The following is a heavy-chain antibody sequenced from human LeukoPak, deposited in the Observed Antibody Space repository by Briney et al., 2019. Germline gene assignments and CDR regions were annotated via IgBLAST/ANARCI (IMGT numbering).Heavy chain of an antibody. Sequence: ASVKVSCKASGGTFSSYAISWVRQAPGQGLEWMGWISAYNGNTNYAQKLQGRVTMTTDTSTSTAYMELRSLRSDDTAVYYCARDNLGTTRQVVWFDPWGQGTLVTVSS. J-gene: IGHJ5*02. CDR3: ARDNLGTTRQVVWFDP. D-gene: IGHD1-7*01. V-gene: IGHV1-18*01. CDR2: ISAYNGNT. CDR1: GGTFSSYA.